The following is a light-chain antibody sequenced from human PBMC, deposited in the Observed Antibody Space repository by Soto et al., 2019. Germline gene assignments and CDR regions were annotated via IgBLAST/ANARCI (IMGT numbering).Light chain of an antibody. CDR3: CSYAGSYPLV. CDR2: DVT. CDR1: SSDVGAYNL. J-gene: IGLJ3*02. V-gene: IGLV2-11*01. Sequence: QSALTQPRSVSGSPGQSVTISCAGTSSDVGAYNLVSWYQQHPGKVPKLIIYDVTRRPSGVPDRFSGSKSGNPASLTISGLQADDEADYYCCSYAGSYPLVFGGGTKLTVL.